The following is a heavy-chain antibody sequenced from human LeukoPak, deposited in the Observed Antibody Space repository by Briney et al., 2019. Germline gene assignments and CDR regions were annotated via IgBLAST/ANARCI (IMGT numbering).Heavy chain of an antibody. CDR1: GFTFSSYA. Sequence: SGGSLRLSCAASGFTFSSYAMSWVRQAAGKGLEWVSAISGSGGSTYYADSVKGRFTISRDNSKNTLYLQMNGLRAEGTAVYYCAKDAHCSGGSCYSSFDYWGQGTLVTVSS. CDR2: ISGSGGST. D-gene: IGHD2-15*01. CDR3: AKDAHCSGGSCYSSFDY. J-gene: IGHJ4*02. V-gene: IGHV3-23*01.